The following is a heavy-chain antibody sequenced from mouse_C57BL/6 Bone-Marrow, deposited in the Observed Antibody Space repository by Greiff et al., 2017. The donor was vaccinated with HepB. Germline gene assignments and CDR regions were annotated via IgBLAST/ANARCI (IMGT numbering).Heavy chain of an antibody. CDR2: FTMYSDAT. V-gene: IGHV1-49*01. CDR1: YFAFMASA. J-gene: IGHJ4*01. D-gene: IGHD1-1*01. Sequence: LKESGAELVRPGSSVKLSCKDSYFAFMASAMHWVKQRPGHGLEWIGSFTMYSDATEYSENFKGKATLTANTSSSTAYMELSSLTSADSAVYYCAISETTVVPPYYAMDYWGQGTSVTVSS. CDR3: AISETTVVPPYYAMDY.